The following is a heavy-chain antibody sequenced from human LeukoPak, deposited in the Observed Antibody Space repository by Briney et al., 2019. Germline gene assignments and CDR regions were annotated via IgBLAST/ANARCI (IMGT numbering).Heavy chain of an antibody. CDR1: GFTFSSYA. V-gene: IGHV3-23*01. CDR2: ISGSGGST. Sequence: QAGGSLRLSCAASGFTFSSYAMSWVRQAPGKGLEWVSAISGSGGSTYYADSVKGRFTISRDNSKNTLYLQMNSLRAEDTAVYYCAKGLDLGGYYYPKFDPWGQGTLVTVSS. CDR3: AKGLDLGGYYYPKFDP. D-gene: IGHD3-22*01. J-gene: IGHJ5*02.